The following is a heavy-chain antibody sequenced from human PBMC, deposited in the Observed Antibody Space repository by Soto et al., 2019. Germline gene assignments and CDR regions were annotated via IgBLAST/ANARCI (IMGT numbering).Heavy chain of an antibody. V-gene: IGHV3-66*01. CDR3: ARAIKRNGGSSGYPPQAMDV. Sequence: EVQLVESGGGLVQPGGSLRLSCAASGFTVSSNYMSWVRQAPGKGLEWVSVIYSGGSTYYADSVKGRFTISRDNSKNTLYLQRNSLRAEDTAVYYCARAIKRNGGSSGYPPQAMDVWGKGTTVTVSS. CDR1: GFTVSSNY. CDR2: IYSGGST. D-gene: IGHD6-13*01. J-gene: IGHJ6*03.